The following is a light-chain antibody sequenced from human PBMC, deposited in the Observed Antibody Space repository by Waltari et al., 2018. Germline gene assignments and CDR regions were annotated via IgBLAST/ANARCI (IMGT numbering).Light chain of an antibody. J-gene: IGKJ4*01. CDR3: QQYNSYPPT. CDR2: GAS. CDR1: HGISYY. Sequence: IRLTQSPSSLSASVGDRVTITCRASHGISYYLAWFQQRPGKAPKPLIVGASSLQSGVTWRVSGGGTETFVTLTINDLQPEDFATYQCQQYNSYPPTFGGGTRV. V-gene: IGKV1-16*01.